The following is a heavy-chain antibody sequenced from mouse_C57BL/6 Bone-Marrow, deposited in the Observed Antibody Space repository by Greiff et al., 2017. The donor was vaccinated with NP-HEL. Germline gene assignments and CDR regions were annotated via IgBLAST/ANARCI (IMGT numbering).Heavy chain of an antibody. J-gene: IGHJ3*01. CDR1: GFTFSSYG. V-gene: IGHV5-6*01. Sequence: VQLQQSGGDLVKPGGSLKLSCAASGFTFSSYGMSWVRQTPDKRLEWVATISSGGSYTYYPDSVKGRFTISRDNAKNTLYLQMSSLKSEDTAMYYCARRPDYYGSSFAYWGQGTLVTVSA. CDR2: ISSGGSYT. D-gene: IGHD1-1*01. CDR3: ARRPDYYGSSFAY.